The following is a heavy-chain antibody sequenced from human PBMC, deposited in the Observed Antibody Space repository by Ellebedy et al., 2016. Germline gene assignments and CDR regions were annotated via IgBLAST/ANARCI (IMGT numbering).Heavy chain of an antibody. CDR1: GYSFTSYW. J-gene: IGHJ3*02. CDR3: ASLSPGQQLDHFDI. V-gene: IGHV5-51*01. D-gene: IGHD6-13*01. CDR2: IYPGDSDT. Sequence: GGSLRLSCKGSGYSFTSYWIGWVRQMPGKGLEWMGIIYPGDSDTRYSPSFQGQVTISADKSISTAYLQWSSLKASDTAMYYCASLSPGQQLDHFDIWGQGTMATVSS.